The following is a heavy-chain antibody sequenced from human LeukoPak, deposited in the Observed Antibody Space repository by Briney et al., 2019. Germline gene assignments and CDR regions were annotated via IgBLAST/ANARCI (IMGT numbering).Heavy chain of an antibody. D-gene: IGHD6-6*01. CDR3: AKGGNSEYSSSSY. J-gene: IGHJ4*02. CDR1: VFSINSGYY. CDR2: IYHSGST. V-gene: IGHV4-38-2*01. Sequence: SETLSLTCGVSVFSINSGYYWGWIRQPPGKGLEWIGSIYHSGSTYYNPSLKSRVAISVDTSKNHFSLKLNSVTAADTAVYYCAKGGNSEYSSSSYWGQGTLVTVSS.